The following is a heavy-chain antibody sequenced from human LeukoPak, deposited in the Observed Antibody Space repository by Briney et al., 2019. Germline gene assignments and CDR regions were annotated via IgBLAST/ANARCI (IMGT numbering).Heavy chain of an antibody. CDR3: ARVGYSYSINDWSRTGLGAYPTKYYYYMDV. CDR1: GGSFSDYS. Sequence: SETLSLTCAVYGGSFSDYSWSLIRQPPGKGLEWIGEINPSGGTNHNPSLMSRVSISVDTSKKQIYLRGSSVTAADTAVYYCARVGYSYSINDWSRTGLGAYPTKYYYYMDVWGKGTTVTVSS. J-gene: IGHJ6*03. CDR2: INPSGGT. D-gene: IGHD5-18*01. V-gene: IGHV4-34*01.